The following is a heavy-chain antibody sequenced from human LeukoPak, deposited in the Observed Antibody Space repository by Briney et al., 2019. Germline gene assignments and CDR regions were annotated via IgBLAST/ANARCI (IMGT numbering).Heavy chain of an antibody. Sequence: GESLKISGKSSGYSFTSYWSGGVRQTPGRGLEWMGIIYTGDSDTRYSPSFQGQVTILADKSVTTAYLLWSSLTASDTAMSYCARLSTVTAQSFDYWGQGTLVTVSA. CDR1: GYSFTSYW. D-gene: IGHD4-17*01. J-gene: IGHJ4*02. CDR2: IYTGDSDT. CDR3: ARLSTVTAQSFDY. V-gene: IGHV5-51*01.